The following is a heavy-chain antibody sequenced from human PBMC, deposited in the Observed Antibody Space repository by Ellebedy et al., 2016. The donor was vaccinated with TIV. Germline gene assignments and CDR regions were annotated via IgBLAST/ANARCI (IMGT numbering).Heavy chain of an antibody. CDR1: GESFSNYY. CDR2: INHTGST. J-gene: IGHJ4*02. CDR3: ARGARHSYGSGSSDFDY. Sequence: SETLSLTXAVYGESFSNYYWSWIRQPPGKGLEWIGEINHTGSTNYSPSLKSRVTISVDTSKNQFSLKLSSVTAADTAVYYCARGARHSYGSGSSDFDYWGQGTLVTVSS. D-gene: IGHD3-10*01. V-gene: IGHV4-34*01.